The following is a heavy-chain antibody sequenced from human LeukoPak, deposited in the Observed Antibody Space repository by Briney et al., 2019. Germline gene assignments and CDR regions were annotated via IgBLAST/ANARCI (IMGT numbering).Heavy chain of an antibody. J-gene: IGHJ4*02. CDR1: GYTFTAYY. V-gene: IGHV1-2*02. CDR3: AIELTGSFYFDN. D-gene: IGHD2-8*02. Sequence: ASVKVSCKASGYTFTAYYMHWVRQAPGQGLEWMGCINANSGGTDYVQKFQGRVTMTRDTSISTAYMEPSGLTSDDTAVYYCAIELTGSFYFDNWGQGTLVTVSS. CDR2: INANSGGT.